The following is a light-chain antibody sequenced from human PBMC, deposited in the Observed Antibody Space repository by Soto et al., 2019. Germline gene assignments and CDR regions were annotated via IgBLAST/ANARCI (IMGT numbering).Light chain of an antibody. CDR1: QSVSSSY. V-gene: IGKV3-20*01. CDR3: QQYGSSPVT. J-gene: IGKJ1*01. Sequence: EIVLTQSPGTLSLSPGERATLSCRASQSVSSSYLAWYQQKPGQAPSLLIYGASSRATGIPDRFSGSGSVTDFTLTISRLEPEDFAVYYCQQYGSSPVTFGQGTKVEIK. CDR2: GAS.